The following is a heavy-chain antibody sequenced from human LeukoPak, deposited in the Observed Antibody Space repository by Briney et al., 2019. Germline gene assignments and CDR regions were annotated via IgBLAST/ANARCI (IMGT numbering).Heavy chain of an antibody. Sequence: GGSLRLSCAASGFTFSNYAMSWVRQAPGKGLEWVSFISSSRSYIYYADSVKGRFTISRDNAKNSLYLQMKSLRAEDTAVYYCARFIAAPYYFDYWGRGTLVTVSS. D-gene: IGHD6-13*01. J-gene: IGHJ4*02. CDR2: ISSSRSYI. V-gene: IGHV3-21*01. CDR1: GFTFSNYA. CDR3: ARFIAAPYYFDY.